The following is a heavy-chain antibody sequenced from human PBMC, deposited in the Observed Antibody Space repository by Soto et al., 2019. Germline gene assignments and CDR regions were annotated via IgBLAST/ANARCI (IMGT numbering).Heavy chain of an antibody. CDR3: ARDRREQQLVPYF. CDR1: GFSFSTYG. D-gene: IGHD6-13*01. J-gene: IGHJ4*01. CDR2: IWYDGSNK. Sequence: QVQLVESGGGVVQPGRSLRLSCAASGFSFSTYGMHWVRQAPGKGLEWVAVIWYDGSNKYYAESVKGRFTISRDNSKNTLYPXMNSLRAEDTAVYYCARDRREQQLVPYFWG. V-gene: IGHV3-33*01.